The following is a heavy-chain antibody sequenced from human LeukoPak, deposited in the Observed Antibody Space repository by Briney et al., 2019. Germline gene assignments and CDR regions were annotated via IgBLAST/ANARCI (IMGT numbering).Heavy chain of an antibody. D-gene: IGHD2-2*03. V-gene: IGHV3-33*06. CDR1: GFTFSSYG. J-gene: IGHJ3*01. CDR2: IWYDGSNK. Sequence: TGRSLRLSCAASGFTFSSYGMHWVRQAPGKGLEWVAVIWYDGSNKYYADSVKGRFTISRDNSKNTLYLQMNSLRAEDTAVYYCAKVDPSVLGAFDVWGQGTMVTVSS. CDR3: AKVDPSVLGAFDV.